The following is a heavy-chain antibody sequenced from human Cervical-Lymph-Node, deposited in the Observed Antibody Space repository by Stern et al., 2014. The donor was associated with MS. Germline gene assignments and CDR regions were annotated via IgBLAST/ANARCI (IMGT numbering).Heavy chain of an antibody. CDR3: ARDFVDTAMVTRSDYFDC. J-gene: IGHJ4*02. Sequence: VQLVESGSELKKPGASVKVSCKASGYTFTNYPINWVRQAPGQGLEWMGWINTNTGKSTYAQGFTGRFVFSLDPSVSTAYLQISSLKAEDTAVYYCARDFVDTAMVTRSDYFDCWGQGTLVTVSS. CDR1: GYTFTNYP. V-gene: IGHV7-4-1*02. D-gene: IGHD5-18*01. CDR2: INTNTGKS.